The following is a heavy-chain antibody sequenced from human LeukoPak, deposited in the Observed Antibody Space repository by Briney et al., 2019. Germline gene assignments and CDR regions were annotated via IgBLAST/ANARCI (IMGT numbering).Heavy chain of an antibody. V-gene: IGHV5-51*01. CDR2: IYPGDSDT. Sequence: GESLKISCKTSGYRLVSHWIVWVRQMPGKGLEWLGIIYPGDSDTRYSPSFQGQVTISADKSISTAYLQWSSLRASDTAMYYCARRPSYDFWSGYYGVDGLDVWGQGTMVTVSS. CDR3: ARRPSYDFWSGYYGVDGLDV. J-gene: IGHJ3*01. D-gene: IGHD3-3*01. CDR1: GYRLVSHW.